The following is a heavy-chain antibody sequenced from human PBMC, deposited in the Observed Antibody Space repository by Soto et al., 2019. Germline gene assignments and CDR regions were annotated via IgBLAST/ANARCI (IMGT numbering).Heavy chain of an antibody. D-gene: IGHD3-22*01. V-gene: IGHV4-39*02. CDR1: GGPISSSTYY. J-gene: IGHJ4*02. CDR2: IHYSGYT. CDR3: ARERIYYDSSAYPDY. Sequence: SENLSLTCTVSGGPISSSTYYWAWIRQPPGKRLEWIGSIHYSGYTYYNPSLKGRVTVSVDTSKNEFSLKLTSVTAADTAVYYCARERIYYDSSAYPDYWGQATLVTVS.